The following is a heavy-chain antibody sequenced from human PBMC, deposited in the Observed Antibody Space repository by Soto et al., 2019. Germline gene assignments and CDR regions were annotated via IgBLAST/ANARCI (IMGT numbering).Heavy chain of an antibody. CDR1: GGSITSPNW. Sequence: QVRLQESGPGLVNPSGTLSLTCVVSGGSITSPNWWTWVRQPPGRGLEWIAEMHHSGSTNYSPSLTSRVVMSIDKSKNQFSLKLNSVTAADTAVYYCATGNVYYYGSGGLWDQWGRGALVTVSS. J-gene: IGHJ4*02. V-gene: IGHV4-4*02. CDR2: MHHSGST. D-gene: IGHD3-10*01. CDR3: ATGNVYYYGSGGLWDQ.